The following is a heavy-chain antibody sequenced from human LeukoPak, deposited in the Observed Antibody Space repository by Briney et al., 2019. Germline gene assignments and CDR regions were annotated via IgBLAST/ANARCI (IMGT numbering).Heavy chain of an antibody. CDR1: GGSFSGYY. D-gene: IGHD6-6*01. V-gene: IGHV4-34*01. J-gene: IGHJ4*02. CDR2: VNHSGST. Sequence: SETLSLTCAVYGGSFSGYYWTWIRQPPGKGLEWIGEVNHSGSTNYNASLKSRVTISVDTSKNQFSLKVRSVTAADTAVYFCARGPIAAPISYDYWGQGTLVTVSS. CDR3: ARGPIAAPISYDY.